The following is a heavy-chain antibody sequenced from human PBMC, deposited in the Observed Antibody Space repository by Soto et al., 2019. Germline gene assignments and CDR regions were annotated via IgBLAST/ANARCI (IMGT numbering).Heavy chain of an antibody. CDR3: ARRKDSSRYYYGMDV. J-gene: IGHJ6*02. D-gene: IGHD6-13*01. Sequence: QVALQQGGAGLLKTSQTMSLTCGVHDGSFNDYFWTWIRQSPGKGLEWIGEVHHTGTSYFNPSLKSRVTLSVDTSKSQFSLNLTSVTAADTAIYFCARRKDSSRYYYGMDVWGQGTTVVVS. CDR1: DGSFNDYF. CDR2: VHHTGTS. V-gene: IGHV4-34*02.